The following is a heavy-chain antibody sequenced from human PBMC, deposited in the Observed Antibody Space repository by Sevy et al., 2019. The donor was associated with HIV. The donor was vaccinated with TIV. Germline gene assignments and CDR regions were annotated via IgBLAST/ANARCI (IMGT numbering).Heavy chain of an antibody. CDR1: GFTFRTYW. Sequence: GGSLRLSCEASGFTFRTYWMNWVRQAPGKGLEWVANINEDGSVKYYVDSVKGRFTISRDNAKNSVYLQMNSRRAEDAALYYCVRAIQKSESYWGQGTLVTVSS. V-gene: IGHV3-7*04. J-gene: IGHJ4*02. CDR3: VRAIQKSESY. CDR2: INEDGSVK.